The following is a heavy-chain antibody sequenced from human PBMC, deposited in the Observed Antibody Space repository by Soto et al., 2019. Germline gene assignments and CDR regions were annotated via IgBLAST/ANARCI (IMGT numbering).Heavy chain of an antibody. J-gene: IGHJ3*01. D-gene: IGHD3-10*01. Sequence: EVQLLESGGGLVQPGGSLRLSCAASGFTFSGYTMSWVRQAPGRGLECVSTINPYGSGEWDVGSEKGRFTISRDNSKNKVPLEMNSLRAEDTAVYYCSKDGIIWGKADSFDVWGQGTMVTVSS. CDR1: GFTFSGYT. CDR2: INPYGSGE. CDR3: SKDGIIWGKADSFDV. V-gene: IGHV3-23*01.